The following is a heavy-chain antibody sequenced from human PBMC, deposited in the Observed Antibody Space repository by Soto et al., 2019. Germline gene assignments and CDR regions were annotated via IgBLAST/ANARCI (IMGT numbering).Heavy chain of an antibody. Sequence: PGGSLRLSCAASGFTFSSYSMNWVRQAPGKGLEWVSYISSSSSYIYYADSVKGRVTISRDNAKNSLYLKMNSLRDEDTEVYYCARDPLHFGVVINGMDVWGQGTTVTVSS. CDR1: GFTFSSYS. V-gene: IGHV3-48*02. CDR2: ISSSSSYI. D-gene: IGHD3-3*01. J-gene: IGHJ6*02. CDR3: ARDPLHFGVVINGMDV.